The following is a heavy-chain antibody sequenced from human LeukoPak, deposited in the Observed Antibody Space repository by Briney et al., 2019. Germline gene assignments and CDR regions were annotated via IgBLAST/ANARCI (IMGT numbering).Heavy chain of an antibody. CDR1: GYTFTSYD. V-gene: IGHV1-8*01. J-gene: IGHJ4*02. CDR3: ARAFSGLLDY. CDR2: MNPNSGNT. D-gene: IGHD3-22*01. Sequence: ASVKVSCKASGYTFTSYDINWVRRATGQGLEWMGWMNPNSGNTGYAQKFQGRVTMTTDTSTSTAYMELRSLRSDDTAVYYCARAFSGLLDYWGQGTLVTVSS.